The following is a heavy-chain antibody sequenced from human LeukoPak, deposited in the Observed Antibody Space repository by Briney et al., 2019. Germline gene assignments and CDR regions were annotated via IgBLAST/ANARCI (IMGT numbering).Heavy chain of an antibody. CDR3: ARASYGDYSTFDY. J-gene: IGHJ4*02. V-gene: IGHV3-48*03. D-gene: IGHD4-17*01. Sequence: GGSLRLSCAASGFTFSSNEMNWVRQAPGKGLEWVSYISSSGTTIYYADSVKGRFTISRDNAKNSLYLQMNSLRAEDTAVYYCARASYGDYSTFDYWGQGTLVTVSS. CDR2: ISSSGTTI. CDR1: GFTFSSNE.